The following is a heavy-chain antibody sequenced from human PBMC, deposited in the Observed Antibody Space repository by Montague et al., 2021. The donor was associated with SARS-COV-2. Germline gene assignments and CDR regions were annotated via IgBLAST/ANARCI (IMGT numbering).Heavy chain of an antibody. V-gene: IGHV3-48*03. Sequence: SQRLSCAASGFTFSSYEMNWVRQAPGKGLEWVSYISSSGSTIYYADSVKGRFTISRDNAKNSLYLQMNSLRAEDTAVYYCASKKWLRGGFDPWGQGTLVTVSS. J-gene: IGHJ5*02. CDR2: ISSSGSTI. D-gene: IGHD5-12*01. CDR1: GFTFSSYE. CDR3: ASKKWLRGGFDP.